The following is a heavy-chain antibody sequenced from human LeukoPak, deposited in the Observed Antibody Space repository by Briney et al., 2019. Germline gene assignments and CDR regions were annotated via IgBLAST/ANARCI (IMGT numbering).Heavy chain of an antibody. Sequence: ASVKVSCKASGYTFTSYGISWVRQAPGQGLEWMGWISAYNGNTNYAQKLQGRVTMTTDTSTSTAYMELRSLRSDDTAVYYCASGRESSFDYYYYMDVWGKGTTVTVSS. D-gene: IGHD2/OR15-2a*01. J-gene: IGHJ6*03. CDR1: GYTFTSYG. CDR3: ASGRESSFDYYYYMDV. V-gene: IGHV1-18*01. CDR2: ISAYNGNT.